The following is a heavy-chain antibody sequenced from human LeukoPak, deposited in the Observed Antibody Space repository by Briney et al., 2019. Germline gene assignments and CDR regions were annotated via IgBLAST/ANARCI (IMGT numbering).Heavy chain of an antibody. V-gene: IGHV4-59*01. D-gene: IGHD3-3*01. Sequence: SETLSLTCTVSGGPISSYYWSWIRQPPGKRLEWIGHIYYSGSTNYNPSLKSRVTISVDTSKHQFSLKLSSVTAADTAVYYCASRSSIWSGNQDTLYYFDSWGQGTLVTVSS. J-gene: IGHJ4*02. CDR1: GGPISSYY. CDR2: IYYSGST. CDR3: ASRSSIWSGNQDTLYYFDS.